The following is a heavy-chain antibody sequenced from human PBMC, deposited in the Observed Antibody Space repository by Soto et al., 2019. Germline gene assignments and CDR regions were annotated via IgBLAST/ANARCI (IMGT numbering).Heavy chain of an antibody. CDR1: GGTFSSYA. V-gene: IGHV1-69*13. CDR2: IIPIFGAA. CDR3: ARDKGRHYYDSSGYYYFDY. Sequence: SVKVSCKASGGTFSSYAISWVRQAPGQGLEWMGGIIPIFGAANYAQKFQGRVTITADESTSTAYMELSSLRSEDTAVYYCARDKGRHYYDSSGYYYFDYWGQGTLVTVSS. J-gene: IGHJ4*02. D-gene: IGHD3-22*01.